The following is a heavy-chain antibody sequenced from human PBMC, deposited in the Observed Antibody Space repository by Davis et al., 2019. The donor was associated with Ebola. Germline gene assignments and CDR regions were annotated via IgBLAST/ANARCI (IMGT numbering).Heavy chain of an antibody. D-gene: IGHD6-25*01. CDR2: IQSKVDGGTT. CDR1: GFPFTTDW. Sequence: AGSLSLSCMASGFPFTTDWMSRVRHAPGRGLEWVGRIQSKVDGGTTHYAARVKGRFIISRDDSTNTVYLEMNRMKPEDTGLYFCTRGSGTYDWGQGTRVTVSS. CDR3: TRGSGTYD. J-gene: IGHJ4*02. V-gene: IGHV3-15*06.